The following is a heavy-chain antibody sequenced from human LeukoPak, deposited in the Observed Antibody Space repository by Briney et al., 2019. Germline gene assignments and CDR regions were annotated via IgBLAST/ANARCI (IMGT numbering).Heavy chain of an antibody. CDR2: IYSGGST. D-gene: IGHD3-22*01. V-gene: IGHV3-53*01. CDR1: GFTFSSNY. CDR3: ASYDSSGYMRLI. J-gene: IGHJ3*02. Sequence: GGSLRLSCAASGFTFSSNYMSWVRRAPGKGLEWVSVIYSGGSTYYADSVTGRFTISRDNSKNTLYLQMNSLRAEDTAVYYCASYDSSGYMRLIWGQGTMVTVSS.